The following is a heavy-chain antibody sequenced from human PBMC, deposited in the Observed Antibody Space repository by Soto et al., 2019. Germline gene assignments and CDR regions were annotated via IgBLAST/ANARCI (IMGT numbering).Heavy chain of an antibody. CDR2: INHSGST. V-gene: IGHV4-34*01. Sequence: KTSETLSLTCAVYGGSFSGYYWSWIRQPPGKGLEWIGEINHSGSTNYNPSLKSRVTISVDTSKNQFSLKLSSVTAADTAVYYCARFTGVPAARAYYYYMDVWGKGTTVTVSS. CDR1: GGSFSGYY. CDR3: ARFTGVPAARAYYYYMDV. D-gene: IGHD2-2*01. J-gene: IGHJ6*03.